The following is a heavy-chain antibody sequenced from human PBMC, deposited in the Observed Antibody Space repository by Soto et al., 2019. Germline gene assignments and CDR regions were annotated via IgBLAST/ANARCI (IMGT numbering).Heavy chain of an antibody. CDR1: GGSLRRYY. CDR3: ARDLWGYCGTDCYPLDV. Sequence: ASGTLSLTCTVSGGSLRRYYWSWVRQPPGKGLEWIGYIYYYGSTNYNPSLKSRVTISVDTSKNQFSLKLSSVTAADTAVYYCARDLWGYCGTDCYPLDVWGQGTTVTVSS. CDR2: IYYYGST. D-gene: IGHD2-21*02. J-gene: IGHJ6*02. V-gene: IGHV4-59*01.